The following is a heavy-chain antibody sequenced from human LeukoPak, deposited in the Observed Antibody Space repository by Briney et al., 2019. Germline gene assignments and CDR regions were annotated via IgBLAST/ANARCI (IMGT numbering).Heavy chain of an antibody. CDR2: MNPNSGNT. CDR1: GYTFTRYD. Sequence: ASVKVSCKASGYTFTRYDINWVRQATGQGLEWMGWMNPNSGNTGYAQKFQGRVTMTRNTSISTAYMELSSLRSEDTAVYYCAVVTTVNLQWRDYWGQGTLVTVSS. D-gene: IGHD4-17*01. J-gene: IGHJ4*02. V-gene: IGHV1-8*01. CDR3: AVVTTVNLQWRDY.